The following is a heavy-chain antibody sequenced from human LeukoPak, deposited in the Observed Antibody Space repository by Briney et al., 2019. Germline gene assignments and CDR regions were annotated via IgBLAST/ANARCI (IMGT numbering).Heavy chain of an antibody. V-gene: IGHV3-23*01. CDR3: ARADSSITPQDYFDY. Sequence: GGSLRLSCAASGFTFSNYAMSWIRQAPGKGLEWVSTISGGGTPTYFADSVKGRFAISRDNPKNMLYLQMSSLRAEDTAVYYCARADSSITPQDYFDYWGQGTLVTVSS. CDR2: ISGGGTPT. D-gene: IGHD5-24*01. J-gene: IGHJ4*02. CDR1: GFTFSNYA.